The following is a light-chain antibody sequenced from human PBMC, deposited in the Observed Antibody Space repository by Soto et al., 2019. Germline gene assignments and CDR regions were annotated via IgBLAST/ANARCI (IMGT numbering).Light chain of an antibody. V-gene: IGKV3-20*01. J-gene: IGKJ1*01. CDR2: GAS. Sequence: EIVLTQSTATLSLSPGERATLSCRASQSIRSPFLAWYQQKPGQAPRLFIHGASSRATGIPDRFSGSGSGTDFTLTISRLEPKDFAVYYCGSDEWTFGQGTKVE. CDR3: GSDEWT. CDR1: QSIRSPF.